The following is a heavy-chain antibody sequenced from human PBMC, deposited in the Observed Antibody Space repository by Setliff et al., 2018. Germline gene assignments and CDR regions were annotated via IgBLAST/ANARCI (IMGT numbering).Heavy chain of an antibody. CDR3: ARDNVILDDSRGIFYPWYDP. J-gene: IGHJ5*02. CDR1: GFTFSNFW. Sequence: PGGSLRLSCTASGFTFSNFWMGWVRQAPGKGLEWVANVNPDGSDEYYVDSVKGLFTISRENAKNSLYLQMNTLRAEDTAVYYCARDNVILDDSRGIFYPWYDPWGQGTLVTVSS. D-gene: IGHD2-15*01. CDR2: VNPDGSDE. V-gene: IGHV3-7*03.